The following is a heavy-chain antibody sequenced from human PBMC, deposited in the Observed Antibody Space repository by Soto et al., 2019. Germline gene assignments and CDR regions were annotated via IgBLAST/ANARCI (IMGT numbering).Heavy chain of an antibody. D-gene: IGHD3-3*01. J-gene: IGHJ4*02. CDR3: ARPSGGQIRFLERFEY. Sequence: QVQLVQSGAEVMQPGSSAKVSCKASGDIFSKYSITWVRQAPGQGLEWIGGIIPVFGTPNYAQKFQGRVTITADESTTTAYLELSSLRSDDTGVYYCARPSGGQIRFLERFEYWGQGTLVTVSS. CDR2: IIPVFGTP. CDR1: GDIFSKYS. V-gene: IGHV1-69*01.